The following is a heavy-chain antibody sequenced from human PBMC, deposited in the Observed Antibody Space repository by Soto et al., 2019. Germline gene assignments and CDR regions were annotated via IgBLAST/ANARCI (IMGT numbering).Heavy chain of an antibody. J-gene: IGHJ6*02. CDR1: GGSISSSSYY. Sequence: SETLSLTCTVSGGSISSSSYYWGWIRQPPGKGLEWIGSIYYSGSTYYNPSLKSRVTISVDTSKNQFSLKLSSVTAADTAVYYCARHTPYYYFWSGYRAPYYYYYYGMDVWGQGTTVT. CDR2: IYYSGST. D-gene: IGHD3-3*01. V-gene: IGHV4-39*01. CDR3: ARHTPYYYFWSGYRAPYYYYYYGMDV.